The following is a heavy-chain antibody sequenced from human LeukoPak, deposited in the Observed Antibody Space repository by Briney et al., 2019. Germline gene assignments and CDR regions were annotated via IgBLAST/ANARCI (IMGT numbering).Heavy chain of an antibody. J-gene: IGHJ4*02. CDR1: GFAFSSYW. Sequence: PRGSLRLSCAASGFAFSSYWMSWVRQAPGKGLEWVANIKQDGSEKYYADSVKGRFTISRDNSKNTLYLQMNSLRAEDTAVYYCALLRGVTHTEFDYWGQGTLVTVSS. CDR3: ALLRGVTHTEFDY. V-gene: IGHV3-7*01. D-gene: IGHD3-10*01. CDR2: IKQDGSEK.